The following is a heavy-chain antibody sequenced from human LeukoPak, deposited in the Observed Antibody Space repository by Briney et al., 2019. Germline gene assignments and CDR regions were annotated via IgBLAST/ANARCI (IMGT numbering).Heavy chain of an antibody. CDR2: VYNSGST. CDR3: ARASPNWNPPDY. V-gene: IGHV4-59*08. CDR1: GGSLSGFF. Sequence: PSETLSLTCTVSGGSLSGFFWSWIRQPPGNGLEWIGYVYNSGSTDYTPSLRSRVTISEDRSNNQFSLKLNFVTAADTAVYYCARASPNWNPPDYWGQGTLVTVSS. J-gene: IGHJ4*02. D-gene: IGHD1-1*01.